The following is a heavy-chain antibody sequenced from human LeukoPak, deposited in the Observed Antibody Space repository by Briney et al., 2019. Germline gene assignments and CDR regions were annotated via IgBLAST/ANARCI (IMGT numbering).Heavy chain of an antibody. CDR1: GFTFISYA. D-gene: IGHD6-13*01. V-gene: IGHV3-23*01. CDR2: ISGGADRT. Sequence: PGGSLRLSCAASGFTFISYAMSWVRQAPGKGLEWVSTISGGADRTNDADSVKGRFNISRDNSNNTMYLQMNSLRVEDTAVYYCAKGRGSRWYGMDVWGQGTTVTVSS. J-gene: IGHJ6*02. CDR3: AKGRGSRWYGMDV.